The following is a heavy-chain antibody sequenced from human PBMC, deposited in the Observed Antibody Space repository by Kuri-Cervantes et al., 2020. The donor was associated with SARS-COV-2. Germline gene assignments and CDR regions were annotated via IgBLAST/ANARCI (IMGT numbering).Heavy chain of an antibody. Sequence: LSLTCAASGFTFSSYAMHWVRQAPGKGLEWVAVISYDGSNKYYADSVKGRFTISRENSKNTLYLQMNSLRAEDTAVYYCAREISQSIAAAGTPLDYWGQGTLVTVSS. CDR1: GFTFSSYA. CDR3: AREISQSIAAAGTPLDY. V-gene: IGHV3-30-3*01. J-gene: IGHJ4*02. CDR2: ISYDGSNK. D-gene: IGHD6-13*01.